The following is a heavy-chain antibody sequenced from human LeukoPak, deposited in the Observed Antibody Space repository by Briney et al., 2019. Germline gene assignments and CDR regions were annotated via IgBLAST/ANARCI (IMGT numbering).Heavy chain of an antibody. CDR3: ARASEDYYDSSGYGNFDY. Sequence: GGSLRLSCAASGYTCSSYSMNWVRQAPGKGLEWVSSISSSSSYIYYADSVKGRFTISRDNAKNSLYLQMNSLRAEDTAVYYCARASEDYYDSSGYGNFDYWGQGTLVTVSS. CDR1: GYTCSSYS. CDR2: ISSSSSYI. V-gene: IGHV3-21*01. D-gene: IGHD3-22*01. J-gene: IGHJ4*02.